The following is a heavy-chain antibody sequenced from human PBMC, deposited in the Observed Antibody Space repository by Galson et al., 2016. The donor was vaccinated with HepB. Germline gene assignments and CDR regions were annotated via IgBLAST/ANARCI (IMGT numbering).Heavy chain of an antibody. V-gene: IGHV4-34*01. CDR3: AGGRLSGRIPIAARSLGSYNWFDP. J-gene: IGHJ5*02. Sequence: SETLSLTCAVYGKSFSVYYWNWIRQSPGKGLEWIGEINHRGSTNYDPSLKSRVTTSVDTSKKQVSLKVTSVTAADTAVYFCAGGRLSGRIPIAARSLGSYNWFDPWGQGTLVIVSS. CDR1: GKSFSVYY. D-gene: IGHD2-15*01. CDR2: INHRGST.